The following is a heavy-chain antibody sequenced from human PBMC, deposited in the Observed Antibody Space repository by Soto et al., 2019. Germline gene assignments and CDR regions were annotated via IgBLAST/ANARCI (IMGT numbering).Heavy chain of an antibody. D-gene: IGHD6-13*01. V-gene: IGHV5-51*01. CDR1: GYSFTSYW. CDR2: IYPGDSDT. J-gene: IGHJ6*02. Sequence: PGESLKISCKGSGYSFTSYWIGWVRQIPGKGQEWMGIIYPGDSDTRYSPSFQGQVTISADKSISTAYLQWSSLKASDTAMYYCTMTSAAGKNYYGMDVWGQGTTVTVSS. CDR3: TMTSAAGKNYYGMDV.